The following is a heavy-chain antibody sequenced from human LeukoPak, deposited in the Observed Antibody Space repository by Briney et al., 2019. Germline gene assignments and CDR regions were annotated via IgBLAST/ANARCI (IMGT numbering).Heavy chain of an antibody. D-gene: IGHD3-3*01. J-gene: IGHJ5*02. V-gene: IGHV3-23*01. CDR3: AKVSSYYDPNWFDP. CDR2: LSGSGGTT. Sequence: GGSLRLSCATSGFTFNYYAMSWVRQAPGKGLEWVSSLSGSGGTTYYADSVKGRFTISRDNSKNTLYLQMNSLRAEDTAVYYCAKVSSYYDPNWFDPWGQGTLVTVSS. CDR1: GFTFNYYA.